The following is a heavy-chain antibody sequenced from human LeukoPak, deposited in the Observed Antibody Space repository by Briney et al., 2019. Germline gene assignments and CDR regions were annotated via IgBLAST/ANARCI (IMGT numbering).Heavy chain of an antibody. CDR1: GGSISSYY. V-gene: IGHV4-4*07. CDR2: IYTSGST. D-gene: IGHD1-20*01. CDR3: ARITASNLLYYYMDV. Sequence: SETLSLTCTVSGGSISSYYWSWIRQPAGKGLEWIGRIYTSGSTNYNPSLKSRVTMSVDTSKNQFSLKLSSVTAADTAVYYCARITASNLLYYYMDVWGKGTTVTVSS. J-gene: IGHJ6*03.